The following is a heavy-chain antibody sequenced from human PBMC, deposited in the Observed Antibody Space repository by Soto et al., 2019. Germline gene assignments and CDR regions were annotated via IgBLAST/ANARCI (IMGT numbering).Heavy chain of an antibody. D-gene: IGHD2-15*01. Sequence: GGSLRLSCAASGFTFSSYGMHWVRQAPGKGLEWVAVISYDGSNKYYADSVKGRFTISRDNSKNTLYLQMNSLRAEDTAVYYCAKALYCSGGSCYPEMYYYYGMDVWGQGTTVTVSS. V-gene: IGHV3-30*18. CDR3: AKALYCSGGSCYPEMYYYYGMDV. CDR2: ISYDGSNK. CDR1: GFTFSSYG. J-gene: IGHJ6*02.